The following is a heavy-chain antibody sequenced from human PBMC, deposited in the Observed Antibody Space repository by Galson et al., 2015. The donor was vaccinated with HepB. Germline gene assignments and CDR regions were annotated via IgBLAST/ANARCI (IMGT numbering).Heavy chain of an antibody. Sequence: SVKVSCKASGYSFTSSGITWVRQAPGQGLEWLGWISAYNGHTNFAQKVQDRVTMTRDTSTSTAYLELRSLRSDDTAVYYCARVIVAATLDYWGQGTLVTVSS. CDR1: GYSFTSSG. CDR3: ARVIVAATLDY. J-gene: IGHJ4*02. CDR2: ISAYNGHT. D-gene: IGHD1-26*01. V-gene: IGHV1-18*01.